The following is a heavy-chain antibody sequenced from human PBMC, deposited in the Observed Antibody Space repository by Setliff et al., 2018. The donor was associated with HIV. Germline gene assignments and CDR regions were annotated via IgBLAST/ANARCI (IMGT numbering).Heavy chain of an antibody. V-gene: IGHV1-8*02. CDR2: MNPNSGNT. J-gene: IGHJ4*02. CDR3: ARVGTGATEYFDY. Sequence: ASVKVSCKASGYSFTTYAISWVRQAPGQGLEWMGWMNPNSGNTGYAERFQGRVTMTRDTSISTAYMEVSSLRSEDTAVYYCARVGTGATEYFDYWGQGTLVTVSS. CDR1: GYSFTTYA. D-gene: IGHD1-26*01.